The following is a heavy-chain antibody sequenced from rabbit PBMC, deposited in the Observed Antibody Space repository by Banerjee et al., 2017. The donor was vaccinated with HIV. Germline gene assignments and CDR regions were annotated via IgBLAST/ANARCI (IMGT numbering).Heavy chain of an antibody. CDR1: GFDFSSYG. Sequence: QEQLVESGGGLVQPGGSLKLSCKASGFDFSSYGVSWVRQAPGKGLEWIGYIDPVFGSTYYASWVNGRFTISSHNAQNTLYLQLNSLTAADTATYFCVRSIYDDYNLWGPGTLVTVS. J-gene: IGHJ4*01. D-gene: IGHD2-1*01. V-gene: IGHV1S47*01. CDR2: IDPVFGST. CDR3: VRSIYDDYNL.